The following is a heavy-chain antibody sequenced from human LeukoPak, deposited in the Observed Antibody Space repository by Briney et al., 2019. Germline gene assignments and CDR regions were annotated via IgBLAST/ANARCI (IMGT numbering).Heavy chain of an antibody. D-gene: IGHD1-1*01. V-gene: IGHV3-48*01. CDR2: ISSSSSTI. CDR3: ARDPLEDG. Sequence: PGGSLRLSCAASGFTFSSYSMNWVRQAPGKGLEWVSYISSSSSTIYYADSVKGRFTISRDKAKNSLYLQMNSLRAEDTAVYYCARDPLEDGWGQGTLVTVSS. J-gene: IGHJ4*02. CDR1: GFTFSSYS.